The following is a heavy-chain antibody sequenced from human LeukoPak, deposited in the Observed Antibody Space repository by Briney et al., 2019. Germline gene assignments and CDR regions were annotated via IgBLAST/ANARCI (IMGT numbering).Heavy chain of an antibody. J-gene: IGHJ3*02. Sequence: ASVKVSCKASGYTFTAYYMHWVRQAPGQGLEWMGRINPNSGGTNYAQKFQGRVTMTRDTSISTAYMELSRLRSDDTAVYYCASCGSTSCLAHDAFDIWGQGTMVTVSS. D-gene: IGHD2-2*01. CDR1: GYTFTAYY. V-gene: IGHV1-2*06. CDR3: ASCGSTSCLAHDAFDI. CDR2: INPNSGGT.